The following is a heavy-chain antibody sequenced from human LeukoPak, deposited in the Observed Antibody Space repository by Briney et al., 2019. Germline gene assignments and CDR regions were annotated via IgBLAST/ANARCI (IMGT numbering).Heavy chain of an antibody. J-gene: IGHJ5*02. D-gene: IGHD6-13*01. CDR3: AISLWEGPAAAAGKLHWFDP. CDR2: INHSGRT. Sequence: SGTLSLTCAVPGGSFRGYYWSWIRQPPGGGLEWRGEINHSGRTSNNPCLKSRVTISVDTSKNQFTLKLSSVTAADTAVYYCAISLWEGPAAAAGKLHWFDPWGQGTLVTVSS. V-gene: IGHV4-34*01. CDR1: GGSFRGYY.